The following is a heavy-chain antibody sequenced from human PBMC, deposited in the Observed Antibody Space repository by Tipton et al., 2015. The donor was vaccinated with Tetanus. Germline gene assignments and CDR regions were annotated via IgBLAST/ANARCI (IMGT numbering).Heavy chain of an antibody. CDR3: ARGLGSMLAPGGSIAS. Sequence: TLSLTCAVYGGSFGHYYWTWIRQPPGKGLEWIGEINHDGRSIYTPSLKSRVTMLVDTTKKQSFLKVTSVTAADTAVYYCARGLGSMLAPGGSIASWGQGPLVTVSS. D-gene: IGHD2-8*01. CDR2: INHDGRS. J-gene: IGHJ5*01. V-gene: IGHV4-34*01. CDR1: GGSFGHYY.